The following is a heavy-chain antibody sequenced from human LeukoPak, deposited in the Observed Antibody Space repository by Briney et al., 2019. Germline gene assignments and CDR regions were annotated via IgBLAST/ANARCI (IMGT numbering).Heavy chain of an antibody. CDR3: ARDLGQEGMDV. V-gene: IGHV1-46*01. CDR2: INPSGGST. J-gene: IGHJ6*02. Sequence: ASVKVSCKASGYTFTSYYMHWVRQAPGQGLEWMGIINPSGGSTSYAQKFQGRVTMTRNTSISTAYMELSSLRSEDTAVYYCARDLGQEGMDVWGQGTTVTVSS. CDR1: GYTFTSYY.